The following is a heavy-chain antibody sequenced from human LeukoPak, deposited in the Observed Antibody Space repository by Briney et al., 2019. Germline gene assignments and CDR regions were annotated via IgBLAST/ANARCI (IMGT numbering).Heavy chain of an antibody. V-gene: IGHV3-23*01. CDR2: ISDNGGST. CDR1: GFTSSSFA. J-gene: IGHJ4*02. Sequence: PGGSLRLSCAASGFTSSSFAMSWVRQAPGKGLEWVSFISDNGGSTYYADSVKGRFTISRDNSKNTLYLQMNSLRVEDTAVYYCAKVYSIAVVDYWGQGTLVTVSS. CDR3: AKVYSIAVVDY. D-gene: IGHD6-19*01.